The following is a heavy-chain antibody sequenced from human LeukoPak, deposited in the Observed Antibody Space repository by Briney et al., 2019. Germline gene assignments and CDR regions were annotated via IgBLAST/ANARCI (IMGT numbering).Heavy chain of an antibody. CDR3: ARTRGNYYDSSEAFDP. CDR2: IDWDDDK. CDR1: GGSISSYYW. Sequence: TLSLTCTVSGGSISSYYWSWIRQPPGKALEWLARIDWDDDKYYSTSLKTRLTISKDTSKNQVVLTMTNMDPVDTATYYCARTRGNYYDSSEAFDPWGQGTLVTVSS. V-gene: IGHV2-70*11. D-gene: IGHD3-22*01. J-gene: IGHJ5*02.